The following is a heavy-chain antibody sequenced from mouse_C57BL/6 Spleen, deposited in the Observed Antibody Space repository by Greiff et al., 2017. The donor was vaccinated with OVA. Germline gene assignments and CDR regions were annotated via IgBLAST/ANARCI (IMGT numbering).Heavy chain of an antibody. Sequence: EVQLQESGGGLVKPGGSLKLSCAASGFTFSDYGMHWVRQAPEKGLEWVAYISSGSSTIYYADTVKDRFTISRDNAKNTLFLQMTSLRSEDTAMYYCAREDYRKAMDYWGQGTSVTVSS. J-gene: IGHJ4*01. CDR2: ISSGSSTI. CDR3: AREDYRKAMDY. D-gene: IGHD2-4*01. V-gene: IGHV5-17*01. CDR1: GFTFSDYG.